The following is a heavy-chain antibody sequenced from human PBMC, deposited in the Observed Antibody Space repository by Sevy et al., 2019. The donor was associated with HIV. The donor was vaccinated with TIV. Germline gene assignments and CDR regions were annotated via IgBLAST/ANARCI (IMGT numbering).Heavy chain of an antibody. D-gene: IGHD6-13*01. CDR2: IQPDGGEK. CDR1: GFTFSSHW. V-gene: IGHV3-7*01. J-gene: IGHJ6*02. Sequence: GGSLRLSCAASGFTFSSHWMSWVRQAPGKGLEWVANIQPDGGEKCYVESVKGRFTISRDNAKNSLSLQVNSLRAEDTAVYYCARDTGGIGMDVWGQGTTVTVSS. CDR3: ARDTGGIGMDV.